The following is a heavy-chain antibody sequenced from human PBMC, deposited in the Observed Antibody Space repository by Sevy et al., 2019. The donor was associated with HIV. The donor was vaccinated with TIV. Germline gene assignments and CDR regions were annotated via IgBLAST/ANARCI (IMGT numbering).Heavy chain of an antibody. CDR1: GFTFSGSA. Sequence: GGSLRLSCAASGFTFSGSAMHWVRQASGKGLEWVGRIRSNGNSYATAYAASVKGRFTISRDDSKNTAYLQMNSLKTEDTAVYYCTSLSVDTAMGFDYWGQGTLVTVSS. CDR2: IRSNGNSYAT. CDR3: TSLSVDTAMGFDY. J-gene: IGHJ4*02. V-gene: IGHV3-73*01. D-gene: IGHD5-18*01.